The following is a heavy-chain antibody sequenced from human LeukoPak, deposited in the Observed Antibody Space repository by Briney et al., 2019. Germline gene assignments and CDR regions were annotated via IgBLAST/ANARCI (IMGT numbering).Heavy chain of an antibody. CDR3: ARIQRYYDSSGYFRFDY. CDR1: GFSLSNARMG. V-gene: IGHV2-26*01. D-gene: IGHD3-22*01. J-gene: IGHJ4*02. Sequence: ESGPTLVNPTETLTLTCTVFGFSLSNARMGVSWIRQPAGKALEWLAHIFSNDEKSYSTSLKSRLTISKDTSKSQVVLTMTNMDPVDTATYYCARIQRYYDSSGYFRFDYWGQGTLVTVSS. CDR2: IFSNDEK.